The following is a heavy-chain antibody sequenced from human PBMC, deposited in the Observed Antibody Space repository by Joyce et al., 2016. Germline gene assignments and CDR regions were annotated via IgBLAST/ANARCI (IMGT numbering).Heavy chain of an antibody. CDR2: ISYDGIYK. CDR1: GITLSNYG. J-gene: IGHJ4*02. Sequence: QVQLVESGGGVVQPGRSLRLSCAASGITLSNYGVHWVRQAPGKGLEWVAVISYDGIYKYDAESVKSRLTIARDKSKNTAVLEMNSQRTEDTAVYYCAKILTATYSSGWFLDYWGQGTLVTVSS. CDR3: AKILTATYSSGWFLDY. V-gene: IGHV3-30*18. D-gene: IGHD6-25*01.